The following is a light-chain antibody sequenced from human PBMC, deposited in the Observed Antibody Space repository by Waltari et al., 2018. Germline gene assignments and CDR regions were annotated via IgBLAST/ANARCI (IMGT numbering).Light chain of an antibody. J-gene: IGKJ1*01. Sequence: IVLPQSPGTPSLSPGERPTLSCRASQSVSRSLAWYQQKPGQAPKLLSYGASTRATGIPDRFTGSGSGTDFSLTISSLEPEDFAIYFCQHYVRLPATFGQGTKVEIK. CDR1: QSVSRS. CDR2: GAS. V-gene: IGKV3-20*01. CDR3: QHYVRLPAT.